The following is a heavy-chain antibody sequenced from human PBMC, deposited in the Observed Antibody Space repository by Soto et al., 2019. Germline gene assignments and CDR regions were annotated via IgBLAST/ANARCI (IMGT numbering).Heavy chain of an antibody. CDR3: ARSGYSSGWYDWFDP. V-gene: IGHV4-39*01. CDR1: GGSISSSSYY. CDR2: IYYSGGT. J-gene: IGHJ5*02. Sequence: TLSLTCTVSGGSISSSSYYWGWIRQPPGKGLEWIGSIYYSGGTYYNPSLKSRVTISVDTSKNQFSLKLSSVTAADTAVYYCARSGYSSGWYDWFDPWGQGTLVTVSS. D-gene: IGHD6-19*01.